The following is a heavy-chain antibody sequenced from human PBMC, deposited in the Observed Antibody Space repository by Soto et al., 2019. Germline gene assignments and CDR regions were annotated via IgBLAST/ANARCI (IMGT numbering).Heavy chain of an antibody. D-gene: IGHD2-2*02. V-gene: IGHV3-21*01. CDR1: GFTFNTYN. CDR3: ARETRIQYFSASHPYTVLDS. CDR2: ISRNSIYI. J-gene: IGHJ6*01. Sequence: EVQLMESGGGLVEPGGSLRLSCSASGFTFNTYNMNWVRQAPGKGLEWVSSISRNSIYIYSTDSVKGRFTISRDNAKNSLYLQVNSLRAEATAVYYGARETRIQYFSASHPYTVLDSWGQGTRVTFPS.